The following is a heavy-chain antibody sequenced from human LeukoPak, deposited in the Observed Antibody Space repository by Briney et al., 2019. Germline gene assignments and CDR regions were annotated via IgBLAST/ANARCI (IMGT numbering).Heavy chain of an antibody. CDR1: GGTISSSSYY. D-gene: IGHD3-9*01. J-gene: IGHJ6*02. V-gene: IGHV4-39*07. CDR2: MYYSGSA. CDR3: ARRARYFDWPEDGMDV. Sequence: SETLSLTCTVSGGTISSSSYYWGWIRQPPGKGLEWIGSMYYSGSAYYNSSLKSRVTISVDTSKNQFSLKLSSVTAADTAVYYCARRARYFDWPEDGMDVWGQGTTVTVSS.